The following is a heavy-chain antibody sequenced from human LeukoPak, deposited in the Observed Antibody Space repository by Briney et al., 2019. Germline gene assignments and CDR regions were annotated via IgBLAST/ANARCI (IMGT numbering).Heavy chain of an antibody. CDR1: GGSISSGGYY. D-gene: IGHD4-17*01. CDR2: IYYSGST. V-gene: IGHV4-31*03. J-gene: IGHJ3*02. Sequence: KPSETLSLTCTVSGGSISSGGYYWSWIRQHPGKGLEWIGYIYYSGSTYYNPSLKSRVTISVDTSKNQFSLKLSSVTAADTAVYYCARAVTTSGDAFDIWGQGTMVTVSS. CDR3: ARAVTTSGDAFDI.